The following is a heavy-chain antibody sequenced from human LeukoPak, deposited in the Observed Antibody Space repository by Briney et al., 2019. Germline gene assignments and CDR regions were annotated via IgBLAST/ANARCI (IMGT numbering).Heavy chain of an antibody. CDR2: ISSSSSYI. V-gene: IGHV3-21*01. D-gene: IGHD2-2*01. Sequence: GGSLRLSCAASGFTFSSYSMNWVRQAPGKGLEWVSSISSSSSYIYYADSVKGRFTISRDNAKNSLYLQMNSLRAEDTAVYYCARDSAVVVVPANEAWFDPWGQGALVTVSS. CDR3: ARDSAVVVVPANEAWFDP. J-gene: IGHJ5*02. CDR1: GFTFSSYS.